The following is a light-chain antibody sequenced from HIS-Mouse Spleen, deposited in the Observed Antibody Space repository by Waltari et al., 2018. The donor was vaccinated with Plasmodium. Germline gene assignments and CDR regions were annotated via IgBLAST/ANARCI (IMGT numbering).Light chain of an antibody. Sequence: EIVMTQSPATLSVSPGARATLSCMASQSVSSNLAWYQQKPGQAPRLLIYGASTRATGIPARCSGSGSGTEFTLTISSLQSEDFAVYYCQQYNNWSFTFGPGTKVDIK. CDR2: GAS. J-gene: IGKJ3*01. CDR3: QQYNNWSFT. V-gene: IGKV3-15*01. CDR1: QSVSSN.